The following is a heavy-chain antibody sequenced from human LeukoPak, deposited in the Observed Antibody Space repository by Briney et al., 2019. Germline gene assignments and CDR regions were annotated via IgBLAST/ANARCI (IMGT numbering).Heavy chain of an antibody. CDR2: ISGSGGST. CDR3: AKKDSGDSPHRSGAFDI. D-gene: IGHD4-17*01. Sequence: PGGSLRLSCAASGFTFSSYAMRWVRQAPGKGLEWVSAISGSGGSTYYADSVKGRFTISRDNSKNTLYLQMNSLRAEDTAVYYCAKKDSGDSPHRSGAFDIWGQGTMVTVSS. V-gene: IGHV3-23*01. CDR1: GFTFSSYA. J-gene: IGHJ3*02.